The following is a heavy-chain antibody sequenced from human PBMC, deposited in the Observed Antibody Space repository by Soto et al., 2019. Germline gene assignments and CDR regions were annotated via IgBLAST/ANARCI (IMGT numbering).Heavy chain of an antibody. Sequence: PGGSLRLSCAASGFTFSGYAMSWVRQAPGKGLEWVSAISGSGGSTYYADSVKGRFTISRDNSKNTLYLQMNSLRAEDTAVYYCAKERGYYYDSSGYYSSYFDYWGQGTLVTVSS. CDR1: GFTFSGYA. CDR2: ISGSGGST. D-gene: IGHD3-22*01. CDR3: AKERGYYYDSSGYYSSYFDY. V-gene: IGHV3-23*01. J-gene: IGHJ4*02.